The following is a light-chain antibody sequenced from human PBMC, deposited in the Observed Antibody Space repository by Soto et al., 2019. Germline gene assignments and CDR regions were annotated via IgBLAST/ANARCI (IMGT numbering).Light chain of an antibody. V-gene: IGKV3-15*01. CDR3: QHDNNWPRT. Sequence: MVMRLYPATLSVSPEEGATLSCRASQSVSSNLAWFQQTPGQAPRLLIYGASTRATGIPARFSGSGSGTEFTLTISSLQSEDFAVYYCQHDNNWPRTFCQGTKVDI. CDR1: QSVSSN. J-gene: IGKJ1*01. CDR2: GAS.